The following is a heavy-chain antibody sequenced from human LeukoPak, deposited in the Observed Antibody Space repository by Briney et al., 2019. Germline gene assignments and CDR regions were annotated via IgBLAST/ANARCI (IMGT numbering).Heavy chain of an antibody. CDR1: GFTFSSYW. Sequence: GGSLRPSCAASGFTFSSYWMSWVRQAPGKGLEWVANIKQDGSEKYYVDSVKGRFTISRDNAKNSLYLQMNSLRAEDTAVYYCAREVSSGWYYFDYWGQGTLVTVSS. D-gene: IGHD6-19*01. V-gene: IGHV3-7*01. J-gene: IGHJ4*02. CDR2: IKQDGSEK. CDR3: AREVSSGWYYFDY.